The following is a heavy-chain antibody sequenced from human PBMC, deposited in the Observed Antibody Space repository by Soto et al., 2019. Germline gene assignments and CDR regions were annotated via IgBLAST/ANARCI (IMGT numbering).Heavy chain of an antibody. Sequence: GESLKISCAASGFTFSSYAMSWVRQAPGKGLEWVSAISGSGGSTYYADSVKGRFTISRDNSKNTLYLQMNSLRAEDTAVYYCAKGKGSSGSHYYYYYYGMDVWGQGTTVTVSS. D-gene: IGHD3-10*01. CDR3: AKGKGSSGSHYYYYYYGMDV. V-gene: IGHV3-23*01. CDR1: GFTFSSYA. CDR2: ISGSGGST. J-gene: IGHJ6*02.